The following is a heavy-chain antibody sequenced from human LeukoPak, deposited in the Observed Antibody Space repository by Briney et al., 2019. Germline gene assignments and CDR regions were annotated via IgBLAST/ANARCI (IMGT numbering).Heavy chain of an antibody. D-gene: IGHD4-11*01. V-gene: IGHV4-59*01. CDR2: IYYSGST. CDR1: GGSISSYY. J-gene: IGHJ6*02. Sequence: PSETLSLTCTVSGGSISSYYWSWIRQPPGKGLEWIGYIYYSGSTNYNPSLKSRVTISVDTSKNQFSLKLSSVTAADTAVYYCARAVIPCYGMDVWGQGTTVTVSS. CDR3: ARAVIPCYGMDV.